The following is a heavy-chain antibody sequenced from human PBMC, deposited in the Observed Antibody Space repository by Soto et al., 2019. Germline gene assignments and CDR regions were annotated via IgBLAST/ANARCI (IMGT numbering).Heavy chain of an antibody. J-gene: IGHJ2*01. D-gene: IGHD1-26*01. V-gene: IGHV1-2*04. CDR1: GYTFTGYY. CDR3: ARYGTNDFDL. Sequence: QVQLVQSGAEVKKPGASVKVSCKASGYTFTGYYMHWVRQAPGQGLEWMGWINPNSGDTKYAQKFQGWVTMTRDTSISTAHMELSRLTSDDTAVYFGARYGTNDFDLWGRGTLVTVSS. CDR2: INPNSGDT.